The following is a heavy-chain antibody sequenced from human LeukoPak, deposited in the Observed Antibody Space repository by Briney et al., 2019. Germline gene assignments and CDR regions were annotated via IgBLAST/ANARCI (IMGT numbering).Heavy chain of an antibody. J-gene: IGHJ3*02. Sequence: EASVKVSCKASGYTFTSYGISWVRQAPGQGLEWMGWISAYNGNTNYAQKFQGRVTMTEDTSTDTAYMELSSLRSEDTAVYYCATPTQGRTMIVVVGAFDIWGQGTMVTVSS. CDR3: ATPTQGRTMIVVVGAFDI. CDR1: GYTFTSYG. D-gene: IGHD3-22*01. CDR2: ISAYNGNT. V-gene: IGHV1-18*01.